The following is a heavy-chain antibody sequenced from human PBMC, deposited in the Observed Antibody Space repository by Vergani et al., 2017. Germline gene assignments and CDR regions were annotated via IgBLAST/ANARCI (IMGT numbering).Heavy chain of an antibody. D-gene: IGHD6-19*01. CDR3: ARDSRYYFDSSGWPRGGFDP. CDR1: GFTVSSNY. CDR2: IYSGGST. J-gene: IGHJ5*02. Sequence: EVQLVESGGGLVQPGGSLRLSCAASGFTVSSNYMSWVRQAPGKGLEWFSVIYSGGSTYYADSVKGRFTISRDNSKNTLYLQMNSLRAEDTAVYYCARDSRYYFDSSGWPRGGFDPWGQGTLVTVSS. V-gene: IGHV3-66*02.